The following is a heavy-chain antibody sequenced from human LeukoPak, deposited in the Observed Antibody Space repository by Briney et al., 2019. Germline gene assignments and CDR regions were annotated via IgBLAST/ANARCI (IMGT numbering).Heavy chain of an antibody. CDR2: INHSGST. J-gene: IGHJ4*02. CDR3: ARGVFGEYVY. V-gene: IGHV4-34*01. CDR1: GGSFSGYY. D-gene: IGHD4-17*01. Sequence: SETLSLTCAVYGGSFSGYYWSWIRQPPGKGLEWIGEINHSGSTNHNPSLKSRVTISVDTSKNQFSLKLSSVTAADTAVYYCARGVFGEYVYWGQGTLVTVSS.